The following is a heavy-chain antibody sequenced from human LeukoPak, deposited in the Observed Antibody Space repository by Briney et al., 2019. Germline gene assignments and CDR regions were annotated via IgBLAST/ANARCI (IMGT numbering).Heavy chain of an antibody. CDR2: ISSGGNT. D-gene: IGHD1-1*01. J-gene: IGHJ4*02. V-gene: IGHV3-53*01. Sequence: GGSLRLSCAASGFTVSTNYMSWVRQAPGKGLEWVSVISSGGNTYYADSVKGRFTISRDNSKNTMYLQMSSLRAEDTAVYYCGRLTSWGQGTLVTVSS. CDR1: GFTVSTNY. CDR3: GRLTS.